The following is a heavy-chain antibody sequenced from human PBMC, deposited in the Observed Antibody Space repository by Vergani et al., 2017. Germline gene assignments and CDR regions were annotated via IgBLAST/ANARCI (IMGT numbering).Heavy chain of an antibody. D-gene: IGHD2-2*02. CDR1: GGSISSSSYY. V-gene: IGHV4-39*07. CDR3: VSGRLLVIGGYGSSTSCYTLGNWFDP. Sequence: QLQLQESGPGLVKPSETLSLTCTVSGGSISSSSYYWGWIRQPPGKGLEWIGSIYYSGSTYYNPSLKSRLTISVDTSKNQFSLKLRSVTAADTAVYYCVSGRLLVIGGYGSSTSCYTLGNWFDPWGQGTLVTVSS. J-gene: IGHJ5*02. CDR2: IYYSGST.